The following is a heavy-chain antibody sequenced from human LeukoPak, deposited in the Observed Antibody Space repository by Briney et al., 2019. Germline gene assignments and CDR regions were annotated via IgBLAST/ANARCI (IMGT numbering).Heavy chain of an antibody. D-gene: IGHD3-10*01. CDR1: GFTFSSYA. CDR3: AKVVVRGGARETYYFDY. V-gene: IGHV3-23*01. Sequence: GGSLRLSCAASGFTFSSYAMSWVRQAPGKGLEWVSAISGSGGSTYYADSVTGRFTISRDNSKNTLYLQMNSLRAEDTAVYYCAKVVVRGGARETYYFDYWGQGTLVTVSS. J-gene: IGHJ4*02. CDR2: ISGSGGST.